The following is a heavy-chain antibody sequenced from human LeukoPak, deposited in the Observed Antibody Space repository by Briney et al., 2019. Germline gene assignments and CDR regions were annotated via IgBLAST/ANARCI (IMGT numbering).Heavy chain of an antibody. Sequence: SETLSLTCTVSGGSISSYYWSWIRQPPGKGLEWIGYIYYSGSTNYNPSLQSRVTISVDASKNQFSLKLSSVTAADTAVDLCARACRIAVAGNVRGYWFDSWGQGTLVTVSS. CDR3: ARACRIAVAGNVRGYWFDS. V-gene: IGHV4-59*01. CDR2: IYYSGST. D-gene: IGHD6-19*01. J-gene: IGHJ5*01. CDR1: GGSISSYY.